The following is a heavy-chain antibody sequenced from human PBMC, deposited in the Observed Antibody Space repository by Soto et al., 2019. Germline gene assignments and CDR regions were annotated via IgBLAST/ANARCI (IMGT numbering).Heavy chain of an antibody. Sequence: GGSLRLSCAASGFTFSGYGMHWVRQAPGKGLEWVAVISYDGSNKYYADSVKGRFTISRDNSKNTLYLQMNSLRAEDTAVYYCARSMMATIRGLDYWGQGTLVTVSS. V-gene: IGHV3-30*03. J-gene: IGHJ4*02. D-gene: IGHD5-12*01. CDR2: ISYDGSNK. CDR3: ARSMMATIRGLDY. CDR1: GFTFSGYG.